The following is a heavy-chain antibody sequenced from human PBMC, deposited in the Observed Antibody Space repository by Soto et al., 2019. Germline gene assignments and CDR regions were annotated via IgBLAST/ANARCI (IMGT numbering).Heavy chain of an antibody. CDR1: GFTVSSNF. Sequence: GGSLRLSCAASGFTVSSNFMNWVRQAPGKGLEWPSVIFPGGSTYYADSMKDRFTISRDDSRNMVFLQMNSLKTEDTAVYFCTYLYREGPWGQGTLVTVSS. CDR2: IFPGGST. V-gene: IGHV3-53*01. CDR3: TYLYREGP. D-gene: IGHD2-21*01. J-gene: IGHJ5*02.